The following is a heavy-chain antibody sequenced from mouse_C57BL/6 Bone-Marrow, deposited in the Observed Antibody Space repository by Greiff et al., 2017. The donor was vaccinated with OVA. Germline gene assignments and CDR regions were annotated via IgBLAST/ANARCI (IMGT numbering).Heavy chain of an antibody. CDR3: ARGALLLRYFDV. D-gene: IGHD1-1*01. CDR1: GYTFTSYW. CDR2: IYPSDSET. V-gene: IGHV1-61*01. J-gene: IGHJ1*03. Sequence: VQLQQPGAELVRPGSSVKLSCKASGYTFTSYWMDWVKQRPGQGLEWIGNIYPSDSETHYNQKFKDKATLTVDKSSSTAYMQLSSLTSEDSAVYYCARGALLLRYFDVWGTGTTVTVSS.